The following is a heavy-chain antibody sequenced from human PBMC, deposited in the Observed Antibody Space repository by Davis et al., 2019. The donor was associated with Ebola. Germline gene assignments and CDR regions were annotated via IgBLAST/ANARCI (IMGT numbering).Heavy chain of an antibody. CDR2: ISFDGNLK. CDR3: VKGYCSSTSCSRSIWFDC. J-gene: IGHJ4*02. CDR1: GFTFDNYG. D-gene: IGHD2-2*01. Sequence: GESLKISCVASGFTFDNYGFHWVRQAPGKGLEWVAAISFDGNLKYLTDSVKGRFTISRDNSKNTLYLQMSSLRAEDMAVYFCVKGYCSSTSCSRSIWFDCWGQGTLVTVSS. V-gene: IGHV3-30*18.